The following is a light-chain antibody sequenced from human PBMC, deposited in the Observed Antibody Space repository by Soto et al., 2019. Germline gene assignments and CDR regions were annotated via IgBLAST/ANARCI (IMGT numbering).Light chain of an antibody. V-gene: IGLV3-21*04. Sequence: SYVLTQSPSVSVAPGKAARITCGGNNIGSKNVHWYQQKPGQAPVLVIFYNSDRPSGIPERFSGSNSGNTATLTISRVEAGDEADYYCQVWDTSSDLPAVFGRGTQLTVL. CDR2: YNS. CDR1: NIGSKN. CDR3: QVWDTSSDLPAV. J-gene: IGLJ7*01.